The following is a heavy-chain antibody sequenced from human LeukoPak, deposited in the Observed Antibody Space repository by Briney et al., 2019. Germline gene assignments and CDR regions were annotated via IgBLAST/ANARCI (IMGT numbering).Heavy chain of an antibody. CDR2: IYHSGST. D-gene: IGHD4-17*01. CDR1: GGSISSSSYY. J-gene: IGHJ4*02. Sequence: SETLSLTCTVSGGSISSSSYYWGWIRQPPGKGLEWIGSIYHSGSTYYNPSLKSRVTISVDTSKSQFSLKLSSVTAADTAVYYCARLPTVTYYFDYWGQGTLVTVSS. CDR3: ARLPTVTYYFDY. V-gene: IGHV4-39*01.